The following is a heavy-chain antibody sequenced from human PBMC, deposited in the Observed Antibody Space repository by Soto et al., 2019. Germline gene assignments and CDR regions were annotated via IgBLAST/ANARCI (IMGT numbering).Heavy chain of an antibody. CDR1: GGSISSYY. CDR2: IYYSGST. V-gene: IGHV4-59*01. J-gene: IGHJ3*02. CDR3: ARRGYSYGFAFDI. D-gene: IGHD5-18*01. Sequence: SETLSLTCTVSGGSISSYYWSWIRQPPGKGLEWIGYIYYSGSTNYNPSLKSRVTISVDTSKNQFSLKLSSVTAADTAVYYCARRGYSYGFAFDIWGQGTMVTVS.